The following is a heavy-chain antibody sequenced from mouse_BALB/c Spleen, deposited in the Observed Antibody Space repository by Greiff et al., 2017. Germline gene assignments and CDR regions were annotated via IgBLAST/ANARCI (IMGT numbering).Heavy chain of an antibody. Sequence: VQLQQSGPELVKPGASVTMSCKASGYTLTSYVMHWVKQKPGQGLEWIGYINPYNDGTKYNEKFQGKSTLTSDKSSSTAYMELSSLTSEDSTVYYCARGLGRSIDDWGPGTSVTVSS. J-gene: IGHJ4*01. CDR3: ARGLGRSIDD. D-gene: IGHD4-1*01. V-gene: IGHV1-14*01. CDR1: GYTLTSYV. CDR2: INPYNDGT.